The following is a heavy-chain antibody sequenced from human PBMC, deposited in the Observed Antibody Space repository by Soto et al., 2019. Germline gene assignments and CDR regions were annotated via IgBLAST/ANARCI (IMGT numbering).Heavy chain of an antibody. D-gene: IGHD6-13*01. V-gene: IGHV5-51*01. J-gene: IGHJ5*02. CDR1: GYSFTSYS. Sequence: GESLKISCKGSGYSFTSYSIGWVRQMPGKGLEWMGIIYPGDSDTRYSPSFQGQVTISADKSISTAYLQWSSLKASDTAMYYCARQGAPGPLTYNWLDPWGQGTLVTVSS. CDR3: ARQGAPGPLTYNWLDP. CDR2: IYPGDSDT.